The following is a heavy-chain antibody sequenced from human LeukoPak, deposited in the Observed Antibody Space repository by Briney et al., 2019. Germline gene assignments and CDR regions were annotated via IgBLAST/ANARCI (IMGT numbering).Heavy chain of an antibody. D-gene: IGHD3-22*01. Sequence: KVSCKASGYTITGDYMHWVRQAPGQGLEWMGWINPNSGGTNYAQKFQGWVTMTRDTSISTAYMELSRLRSDDTAVYYRARSRITMIVVAHYYGMDVWGQRTTVTVSS. CDR2: INPNSGGT. CDR3: ARSRITMIVVAHYYGMDV. V-gene: IGHV1-2*04. CDR1: GYTITGDY. J-gene: IGHJ6*02.